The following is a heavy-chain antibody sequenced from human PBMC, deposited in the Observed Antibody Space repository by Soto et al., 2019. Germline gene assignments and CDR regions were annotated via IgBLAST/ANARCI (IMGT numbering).Heavy chain of an antibody. CDR2: INHSGST. D-gene: IGHD3-16*01. CDR3: ARVALRFHGAFDI. J-gene: IGHJ3*02. Sequence: QVQLQQWGAGLLKPSETLSLTCAVYGGSFSGYYWSWIRQPPGKGLEWIGEINHSGSTNSNPSPKSRVTISVHTSKHQFSLKLSSVAAADTAVYYCARVALRFHGAFDIWGQGTMVTVSS. CDR1: GGSFSGYY. V-gene: IGHV4-34*01.